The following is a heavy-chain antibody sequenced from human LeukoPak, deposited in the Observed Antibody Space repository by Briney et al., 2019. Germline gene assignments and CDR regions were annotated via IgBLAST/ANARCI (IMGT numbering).Heavy chain of an antibody. Sequence: PGGSLRLSCAASGFTFSSYSMNWVRQAPGKGLEWVSSISSSSNYIYYADSVKGRFTISRDNAKNSLYLQINSLRAEDTAVYYCARLPYGSGSYYGYYFDYWGQGTLVTVSS. CDR2: ISSSSNYI. V-gene: IGHV3-21*01. CDR3: ARLPYGSGSYYGYYFDY. D-gene: IGHD3-10*01. CDR1: GFTFSSYS. J-gene: IGHJ4*02.